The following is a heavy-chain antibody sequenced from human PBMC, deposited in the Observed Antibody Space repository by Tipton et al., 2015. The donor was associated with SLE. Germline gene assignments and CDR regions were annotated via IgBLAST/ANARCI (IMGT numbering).Heavy chain of an antibody. CDR1: GFTFNSYA. Sequence: SLRLSCAASGFTFNSYAMYWFRQAPGKGLEWVSTISGSGGITYYADSVKGRFTISRDNSKNSLYLQMDSLRAEDTAVYYCARDERHYYDSSGSEYFQHWGQGTLVTVSS. CDR2: ISGSGGIT. V-gene: IGHV3-23*01. CDR3: ARDERHYYDSSGSEYFQH. D-gene: IGHD3-22*01. J-gene: IGHJ1*01.